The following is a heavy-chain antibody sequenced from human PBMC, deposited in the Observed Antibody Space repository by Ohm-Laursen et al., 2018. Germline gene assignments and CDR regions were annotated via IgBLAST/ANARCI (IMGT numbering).Heavy chain of an antibody. D-gene: IGHD6-13*01. V-gene: IGHV3-23*01. J-gene: IGHJ4*02. CDR2: ISGSGGST. Sequence: GSLRLSCTASGFTFSSYAMSWVRQAPGRGLEWVSAISGSGGSTYYADSVKGRFTISRDNSKSTLYLQMDSLRAEDTAVYYCVNRAAVSRSDSWGQGTLVTVSS. CDR1: GFTFSSYA. CDR3: VNRAAVSRSDS.